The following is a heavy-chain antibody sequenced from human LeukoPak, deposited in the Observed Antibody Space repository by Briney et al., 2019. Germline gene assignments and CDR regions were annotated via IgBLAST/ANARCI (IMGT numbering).Heavy chain of an antibody. V-gene: IGHV1-2*02. J-gene: IGHJ4*02. CDR2: INPNSGGT. Sequence: ASVKVSCKASGYTFTGYYMNWVRQAPGQGLEWMGWINPNSGGTKYAQKFQGRVTMTRDTSISTAYMELSRLRYDDTAAYYCARDINSDYWGQGTLVTVSS. CDR1: GYTFTGYY. CDR3: ARDINSDY. D-gene: IGHD1-14*01.